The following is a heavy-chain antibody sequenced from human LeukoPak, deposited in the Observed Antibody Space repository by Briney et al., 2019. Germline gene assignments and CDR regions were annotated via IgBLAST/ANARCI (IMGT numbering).Heavy chain of an antibody. D-gene: IGHD5-18*01. CDR1: GFTFSSYA. Sequence: PGGSLRLSCAASGFTFSSYAMNWVRQAPGKGLEWVSSISSSSSYIYYADSVKGRFTISRDNAKNSLYLQMNSLRAEDTAVYYCAINLPRIQLWSRRDTTLGAFDIWGQGTMVTVSS. CDR3: AINLPRIQLWSRRDTTLGAFDI. CDR2: ISSSSSYI. V-gene: IGHV3-21*01. J-gene: IGHJ3*02.